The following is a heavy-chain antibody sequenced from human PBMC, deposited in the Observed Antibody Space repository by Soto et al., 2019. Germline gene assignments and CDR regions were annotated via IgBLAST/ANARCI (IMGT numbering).Heavy chain of an antibody. CDR2: ISGSGGST. J-gene: IGHJ3*02. CDR1: GFTFGSYA. CDR3: AKDQRVVRSAFDI. Sequence: GGSLRLSCAASGFTFGSYAMSWVRQAPEKGLEWVSAISGSGGSTYYADSVKGRFTISRDNSKNTLYLQMNSLRAEDTAIYYCAKDQRVVRSAFDIWGQGTMVTVSS. V-gene: IGHV3-23*01. D-gene: IGHD3-10*01.